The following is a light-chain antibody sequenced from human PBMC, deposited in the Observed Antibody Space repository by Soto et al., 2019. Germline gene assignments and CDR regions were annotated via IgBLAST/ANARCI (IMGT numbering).Light chain of an antibody. CDR1: SSDVGGYNF. J-gene: IGLJ2*01. CDR3: SSYTSSVTLV. Sequence: QSALTQPASVSGSPGQSITISCTGTSSDVGGYNFVSWYQQHPGKAPKLMIYEVSNRPSGVSYRFSGSKSGNTASLTISGRQAEDEADYYCSSYTSSVTLVFGGGTQLTVL. CDR2: EVS. V-gene: IGLV2-14*01.